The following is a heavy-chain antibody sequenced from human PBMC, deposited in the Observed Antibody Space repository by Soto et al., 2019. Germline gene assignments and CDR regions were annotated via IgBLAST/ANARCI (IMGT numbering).Heavy chain of an antibody. CDR2: IYYSGST. J-gene: IGHJ6*02. CDR3: ARRDYDFWTGYYTGHYYYGMDV. Sequence: SETLSLTCTVSGGSISSSSYYWGWIRQPPGKGLEWIGSIYYSGSTYYNPSLKSRVTISVDTSKNQFSLKLSSVTAADTAVYYCARRDYDFWTGYYTGHYYYGMDVWGQGTTVTVSS. D-gene: IGHD3-3*01. V-gene: IGHV4-39*01. CDR1: GGSISSSSYY.